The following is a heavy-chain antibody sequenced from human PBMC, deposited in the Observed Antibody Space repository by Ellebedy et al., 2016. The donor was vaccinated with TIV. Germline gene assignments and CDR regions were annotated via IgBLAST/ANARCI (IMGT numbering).Heavy chain of an antibody. J-gene: IGHJ4*02. CDR3: ATLTGEYSDSSGYFYR. CDR2: IYHRGST. Sequence: SETLSLTCAVSGGSLTSTNWWSWVRQSPGKGLEWIGEIYHRGSTTYNPSLSSRLTISVDKSKNQFSLELTSVTAADTAVYYCATLTGEYSDSSGYFYRWGQGTLVIVSS. CDR1: GGSLTSTNW. V-gene: IGHV4-4*02. D-gene: IGHD3-22*01.